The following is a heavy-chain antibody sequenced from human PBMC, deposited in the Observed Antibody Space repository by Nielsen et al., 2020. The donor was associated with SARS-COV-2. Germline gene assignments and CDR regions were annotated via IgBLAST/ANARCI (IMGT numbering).Heavy chain of an antibody. V-gene: IGHV5-51*01. CDR3: ARGSYQLLAPSWFDP. J-gene: IGHJ5*02. Sequence: GESLKISCKGSGYSFTSYWIGWVRQMPGKGLEWMGIIYPGDSDTRYSPSFQGQVTISADKSISTAYLQWSSLKASDTAMYYCARGSYQLLAPSWFDPWGQGTLVTVSS. CDR2: IYPGDSDT. D-gene: IGHD2-2*01. CDR1: GYSFTSYW.